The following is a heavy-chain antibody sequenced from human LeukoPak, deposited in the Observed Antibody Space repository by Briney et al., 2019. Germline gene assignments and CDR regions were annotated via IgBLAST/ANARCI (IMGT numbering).Heavy chain of an antibody. J-gene: IGHJ6*02. CDR1: GYTFTGYY. V-gene: IGHV1-2*04. CDR2: INPNSGGT. Sequence: ASVKVSCKASGYTFTGYYMHWVRQAPGQGLEWMGWINPNSGGTNYAQKFQGWVTMTRDTSISTAYMEPSRLRSDDTAVYYCARVRPYCSSTSCHGYYYYGMDVWGQGTTVTVSS. CDR3: ARVRPYCSSTSCHGYYYYGMDV. D-gene: IGHD2-2*01.